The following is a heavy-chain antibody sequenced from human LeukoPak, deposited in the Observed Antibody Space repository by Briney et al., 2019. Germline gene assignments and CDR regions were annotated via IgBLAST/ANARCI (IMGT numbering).Heavy chain of an antibody. CDR2: ISSNGGST. CDR3: AREELAVAGNFDY. Sequence: PGGSLRLSCAASGFTFSSYAMHWVRQAPGKGLEYVSAISSNGGSTYYANSVKGRFTISRDNSKNTLYLQMGSLRAEDMAVYYCAREELAVAGNFDYWGQGTLVTVSS. V-gene: IGHV3-64*01. J-gene: IGHJ4*02. CDR1: GFTFSSYA. D-gene: IGHD6-19*01.